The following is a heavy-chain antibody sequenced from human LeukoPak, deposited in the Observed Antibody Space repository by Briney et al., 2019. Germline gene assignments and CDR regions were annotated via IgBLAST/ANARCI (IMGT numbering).Heavy chain of an antibody. V-gene: IGHV4-4*07. CDR3: ARDQVYCSSTSCTNPNWFDP. Sequence: SETLSLTCTVSGGSISSYYWSWIRQPAGKGLEWIGRIYTSGSTNYNPSLKSRVTMSVDTSKNQFSLKLSSVTAADTAVYYCARDQVYCSSTSCTNPNWFDPWGQGTLVTVSS. CDR2: IYTSGST. J-gene: IGHJ5*02. CDR1: GGSISSYY. D-gene: IGHD2-2*01.